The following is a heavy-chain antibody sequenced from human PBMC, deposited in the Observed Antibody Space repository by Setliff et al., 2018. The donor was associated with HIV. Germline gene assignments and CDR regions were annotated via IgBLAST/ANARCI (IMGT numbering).Heavy chain of an antibody. CDR1: GGSFSGYY. CDR3: ARLSYDYVWGSYRYTDYYYYMDV. CDR2: IYYSGST. D-gene: IGHD3-16*02. V-gene: IGHV4-59*08. J-gene: IGHJ6*03. Sequence: PSETLSLTCTVYGGSFSGYYWSWIRQPPGKGLEWIGYIYYSGSTNYNPSLKSRVTISVDTSKNQFSLKLSSVTAADTAVYYCARLSYDYVWGSYRYTDYYYYMDVWGKGTTVTVSS.